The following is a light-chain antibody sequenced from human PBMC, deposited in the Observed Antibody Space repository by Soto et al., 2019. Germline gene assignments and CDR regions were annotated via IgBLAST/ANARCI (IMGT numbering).Light chain of an antibody. J-gene: IGLJ1*01. CDR2: DVT. CDR3: CSYAGSYTHV. Sequence: QSALTQSRSVSGSPGQSVTISCTGTSSDVGGYNFVSWYQQYPGKAPKLIIYDVTKRPSGVPDRFSGSKSGNTASLTISGLQTDDEAEYYCCSYAGSYTHVFGTGTKLTVL. CDR1: SSDVGGYNF. V-gene: IGLV2-11*01.